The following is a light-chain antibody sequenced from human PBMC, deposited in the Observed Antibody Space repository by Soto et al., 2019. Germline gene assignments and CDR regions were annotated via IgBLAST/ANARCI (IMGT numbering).Light chain of an antibody. V-gene: IGKV1-5*01. CDR1: QSISTW. J-gene: IGKJ1*01. CDR3: QQYDSYSPT. Sequence: DIQMTQSPFTLSASVGDRVTITCRASQSISTWLAWYQQKPGKAPKLLIYDASSLESGVPSRFSGSGSGTEFTLTISSLQPDDFATYYCQQYDSYSPTLGQGTKVDIK. CDR2: DAS.